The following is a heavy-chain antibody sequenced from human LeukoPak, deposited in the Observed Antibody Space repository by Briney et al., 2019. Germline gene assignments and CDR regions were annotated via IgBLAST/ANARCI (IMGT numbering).Heavy chain of an antibody. J-gene: IGHJ4*01. Sequence: SETLSLTCTVSGGSIRSYYWSWIRQPPGKGLEWIGYIYSSGSTNYNPSLKSRVTMSVDTSKSQFSLRLGSVTVADTAVYYCARAGDSTGYPFDYWGHGTLVPVS. CDR3: ARAGDSTGYPFDY. D-gene: IGHD3-22*01. V-gene: IGHV4-59*01. CDR1: GGSIRSYY. CDR2: IYSSGST.